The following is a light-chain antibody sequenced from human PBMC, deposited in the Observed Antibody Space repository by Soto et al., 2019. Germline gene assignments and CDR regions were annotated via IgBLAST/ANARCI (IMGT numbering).Light chain of an antibody. CDR3: QQYGGSPPYT. CDR2: GAS. V-gene: IGKV3-20*01. J-gene: IGKJ2*01. Sequence: EIVLTQSPGTLSLSPGERVTLSCRASQSVSSSYLAWYQQKPAQAHRLLIYGASNRATGIPDRFSGSGSGTDFTLTISRLEPEDFAVYYCQQYGGSPPYTFGQGTKLEIK. CDR1: QSVSSSY.